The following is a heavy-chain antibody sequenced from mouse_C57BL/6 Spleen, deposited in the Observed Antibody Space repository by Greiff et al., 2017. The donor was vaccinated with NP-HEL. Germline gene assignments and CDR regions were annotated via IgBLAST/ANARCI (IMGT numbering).Heavy chain of an antibody. D-gene: IGHD1-1*01. CDR2: IYPGDGDT. Sequence: VQLQQSGAELVKPGASVKISCKASGYAFSSYWMNWVKQRPGKGLEWIGQIYPGDGDTNYNGKFKGKATLTADKSSSTAYMKLSSLPSEDSAVFVLARRGSSPRYFDVWGTGTTVTVSS. J-gene: IGHJ1*03. CDR3: ARRGSSPRYFDV. CDR1: GYAFSSYW. V-gene: IGHV1-80*01.